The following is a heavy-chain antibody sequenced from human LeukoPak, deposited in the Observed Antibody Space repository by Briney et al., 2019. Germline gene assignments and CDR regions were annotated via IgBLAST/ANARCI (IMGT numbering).Heavy chain of an antibody. V-gene: IGHV4-4*07. D-gene: IGHD3-10*01. Sequence: SETLSLTCTVSGGSISSYYWSWIRQPAGKGLEWIGRIYTSGSTNYNPSLKSRVTMSVDTSKNQFSLKLSSVTAADTAVYYCAGEGITMVRGVIISPGPFDYWGQGTLVTVSS. J-gene: IGHJ4*02. CDR2: IYTSGST. CDR3: AGEGITMVRGVIISPGPFDY. CDR1: GGSISSYY.